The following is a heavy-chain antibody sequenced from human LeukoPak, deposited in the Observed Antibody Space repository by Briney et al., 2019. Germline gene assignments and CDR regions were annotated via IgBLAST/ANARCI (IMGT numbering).Heavy chain of an antibody. CDR1: GGSISSYY. J-gene: IGHJ4*02. Sequence: SETLSLTCTVSGGSISSYYWSWIRQPPGKGLEWIGYIYYSGSTNYNPSLKSRVTISVDTSKNQFSLKLSSVTAADTAVYYCAREGKSTTDYWGQGTLVTVSS. CDR2: IYYSGST. D-gene: IGHD1-1*01. CDR3: AREGKSTTDY. V-gene: IGHV4-59*01.